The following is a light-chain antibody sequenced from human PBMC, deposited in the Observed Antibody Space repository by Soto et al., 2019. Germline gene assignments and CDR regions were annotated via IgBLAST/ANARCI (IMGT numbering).Light chain of an antibody. CDR2: DAS. CDR1: QSVSNNY. J-gene: IGKJ4*01. Sequence: ESVLTQSPGSLALSPGERATLSCRASQSVSNNYLAWYQQKPGQAPRLLIYDASNRATGIPARFSGSGSGTDFTLTISSLEPEDFAVYYCQQYGSSPPKLTFGGGTKV. V-gene: IGKV3-20*01. CDR3: QQYGSSPPKLT.